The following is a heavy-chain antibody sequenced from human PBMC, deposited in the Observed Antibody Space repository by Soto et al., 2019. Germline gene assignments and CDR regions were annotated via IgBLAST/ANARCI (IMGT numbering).Heavy chain of an antibody. J-gene: IGHJ4*02. CDR1: GYTFTSYY. D-gene: IGHD3-3*01. Sequence: QVQLVQSGAEVKKPGASVKVSCKSSGYTFTSYYMHWVRQAPGQGREWMGIINPSGGRTSYAQKYQGTVTMSRDKSTRTVYMELSSLRSEDTAVYYCAREIEDFWSGYKKMPFDYWGQGTLVTVSS. V-gene: IGHV1-46*01. CDR2: INPSGGRT. CDR3: AREIEDFWSGYKKMPFDY.